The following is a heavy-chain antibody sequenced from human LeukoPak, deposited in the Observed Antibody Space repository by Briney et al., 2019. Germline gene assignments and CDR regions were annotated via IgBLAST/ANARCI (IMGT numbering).Heavy chain of an antibody. D-gene: IGHD5-24*01. CDR1: GFTFTNSA. CDR2: IVVASGNT. CDR3: AAAPIEMQQRGFDY. V-gene: IGHV1-58*02. Sequence: GTSVKVSCKASGFTFTNSATQSVRQARGQRLEWIGWIVVASGNTKYAQKFQERVTITRDMSTSTAYMELSSLSPEDTAVYYCAAAPIEMQQRGFDYWGQGTLVTVSS. J-gene: IGHJ4*02.